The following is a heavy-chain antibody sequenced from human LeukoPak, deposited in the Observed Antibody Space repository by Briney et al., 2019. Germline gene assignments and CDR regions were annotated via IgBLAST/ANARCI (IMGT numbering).Heavy chain of an antibody. Sequence: GGSLRLSCAASRFTFSDYAMSWVRQAPGKGLEWVSGINGSGGRTDYADSVRGRFTISRDNSKKTLYLQMNSLRADDTAVYYCAKEVTGTTEGLFNYWGQGTLVTVSS. CDR2: INGSGGRT. D-gene: IGHD6-19*01. CDR1: RFTFSDYA. J-gene: IGHJ4*02. CDR3: AKEVTGTTEGLFNY. V-gene: IGHV3-23*01.